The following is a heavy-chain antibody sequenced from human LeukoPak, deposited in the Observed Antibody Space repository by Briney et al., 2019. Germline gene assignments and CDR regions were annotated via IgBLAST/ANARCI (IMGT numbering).Heavy chain of an antibody. CDR2: IYYSGNT. D-gene: IGHD3-10*01. J-gene: IGHJ4*02. V-gene: IGHV4-59*08. Sequence: PLETLSLTCNVSGGSISSYYWSWIRQPPGKGLEWIGYIYYSGNTNYKPSLKSRVTISVDTSKNQFSLKLSSVTAADTAVYYCARAAMVRGVIPGGLSWGQGTLVTVSS. CDR3: ARAAMVRGVIPGGLS. CDR1: GGSISSYY.